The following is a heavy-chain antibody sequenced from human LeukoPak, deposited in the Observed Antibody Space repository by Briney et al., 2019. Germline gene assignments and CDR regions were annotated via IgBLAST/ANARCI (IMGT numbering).Heavy chain of an antibody. D-gene: IGHD5-24*01. CDR2: IYYSGST. CDR1: GGSISSYY. Sequence: PSETLSLTCTVSGGSISSYYWSWIRQPPGKGLEWIGYIYYSGSTNYNPSLKSRVTISVDTSKNQFSLKLSSVTAADTAVYYCARGTLGRDGFLHPFDYWGQGTLVTVSS. CDR3: ARGTLGRDGFLHPFDY. J-gene: IGHJ4*02. V-gene: IGHV4-59*01.